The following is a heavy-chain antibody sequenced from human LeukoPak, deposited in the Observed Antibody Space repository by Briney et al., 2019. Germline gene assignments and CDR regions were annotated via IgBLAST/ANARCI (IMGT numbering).Heavy chain of an antibody. CDR1: GFTLSSKY. Sequence: SLRLSCAASGFTLSSKYMTSVLQAPGKGLEWVTLIYSAGGTYYTDSVKGRFTISRHSSKNTLYLKMNSLRGEDTAVYYCARFLGRITISGVVPYGMDVWGQGTTVT. V-gene: IGHV3-53*04. J-gene: IGHJ6*02. CDR2: IYSAGGT. CDR3: ARFLGRITISGVVPYGMDV. D-gene: IGHD3-3*01.